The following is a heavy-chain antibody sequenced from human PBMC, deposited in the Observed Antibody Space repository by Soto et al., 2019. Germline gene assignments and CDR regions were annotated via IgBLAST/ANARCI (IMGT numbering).Heavy chain of an antibody. J-gene: IGHJ5*02. CDR3: AKDPCDSLTGHNNCIDV. CDR2: ISSSSSTI. V-gene: IGHV3-48*01. CDR1: GFTFSSYS. Sequence: GGSLRLSCAASGFTFSSYSMNWVRQAPGKGLEWVSYISSSSSTIYYADSVKGRFTISRDNAKNSLYLQMNSLRAEDTAVYYCAKDPCDSLTGHNNCIDVWGQGTLVTVSS. D-gene: IGHD3-9*01.